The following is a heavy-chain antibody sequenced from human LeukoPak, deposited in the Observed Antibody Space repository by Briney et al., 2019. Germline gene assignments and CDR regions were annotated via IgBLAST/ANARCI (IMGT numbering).Heavy chain of an antibody. J-gene: IGHJ2*01. CDR3: ANDRPRGGYSYGYGYFDL. CDR1: GLTFSSDA. V-gene: IGHV3-23*01. Sequence: GPLRLSCAASGLTFSSDAMSWVRQAPGKGREWVAAIIGSGGRTYYADSVKGRFTISRDNSKNTLYLQMSSLRAEDTAVYSCANDRPRGGYSYGYGYFDLWGRGTLVTVSS. D-gene: IGHD5-18*01. CDR2: IIGSGGRT.